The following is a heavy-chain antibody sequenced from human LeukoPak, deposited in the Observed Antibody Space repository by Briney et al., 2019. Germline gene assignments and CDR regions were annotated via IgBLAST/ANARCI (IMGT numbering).Heavy chain of an antibody. J-gene: IGHJ4*02. CDR3: ARQTGSGLFILP. CDR2: INHSGST. D-gene: IGHD3/OR15-3a*01. CDR1: GGSFSGYY. V-gene: IGHV4-34*01. Sequence: SETLSLTCAVYGGSFSGYYWSWIRQPPGKGLEWIGEINHSGSTNYNPPLKSRVTISVDTSKNQFSLRLTSVTAADTAVYYCARQTGSGLFILPGGQGTLVTVSS.